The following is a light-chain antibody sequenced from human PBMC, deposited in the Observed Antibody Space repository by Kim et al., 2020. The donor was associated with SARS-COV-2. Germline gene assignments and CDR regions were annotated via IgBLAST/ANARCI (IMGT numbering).Light chain of an antibody. CDR3: AAWDDTLSGPV. Sequence: QSVLTQPPSVSATPGQRVIISCSGSNSNIGSHDVYWYQQLPGTAPKVLIYRNSHRPSGVPDRFSGSKSGTSASLAIIGLGSDDEAAYSCAAWDDTLSGPVFGGGTKLTVL. CDR1: NSNIGSHD. CDR2: RNS. J-gene: IGLJ3*02. V-gene: IGLV1-47*01.